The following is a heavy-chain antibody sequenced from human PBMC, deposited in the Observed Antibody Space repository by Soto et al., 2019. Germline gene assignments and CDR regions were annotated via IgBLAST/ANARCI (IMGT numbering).Heavy chain of an antibody. CDR1: GYTFTSNG. V-gene: IGHV1-18*01. J-gene: IGHJ4*02. CDR2: ISANSGNT. CDR3: ARDVWHAFRE. Sequence: QVQLVQSGVEMKEPGASVMVSCKASGYTFTSNGISWVRQAPGQGLEWMGWISANSGNTNYAEKFQGRVTMTKDTSTSTVYMELRSLRSDDTAVYSCARDVWHAFREWGQGTLVTVSS. D-gene: IGHD2-8*01.